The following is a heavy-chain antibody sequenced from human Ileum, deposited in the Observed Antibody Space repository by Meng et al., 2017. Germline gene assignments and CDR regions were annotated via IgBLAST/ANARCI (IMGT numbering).Heavy chain of an antibody. D-gene: IGHD5-12*01. CDR2: VSGYSGQS. Sequence: QVQLVQSGAEVKKPGASVTVSCKASGYTFTDYGISWVRQAPGQRLQWLGWVSGYSGQSHYAQRVQDRVAMTTDTSTNTAYMELRSPRSDDTAVYYCAKDSVATATQFDSWGQGTLVTVSS. CDR1: GYTFTDYG. V-gene: IGHV1-18*01. CDR3: AKDSVATATQFDS. J-gene: IGHJ4*02.